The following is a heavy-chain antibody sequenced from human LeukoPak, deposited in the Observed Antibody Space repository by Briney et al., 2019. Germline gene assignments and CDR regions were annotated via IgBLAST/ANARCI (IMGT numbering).Heavy chain of an antibody. J-gene: IGHJ4*02. CDR2: ISAYNGNT. D-gene: IGHD4-17*01. CDR1: GYTFTGYY. V-gene: IGHV1-18*04. Sequence: ASVKVSCKASGYTFTGYYMHWVRQAPGQGLEWMGWISAYNGNTNYAQKLQGRVTMTTDTSTSTAYMELRSLRSDDTAVYYCAREMSTVTFDYWGQGTLVTVSS. CDR3: AREMSTVTFDY.